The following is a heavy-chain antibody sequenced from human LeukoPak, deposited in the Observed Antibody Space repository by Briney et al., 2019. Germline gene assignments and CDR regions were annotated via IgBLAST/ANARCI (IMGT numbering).Heavy chain of an antibody. V-gene: IGHV1-18*01. J-gene: IGHJ6*03. CDR2: ISAYNGNT. Sequence: ASVKVSCKASGCTFTSYGISWVRQAPGQGLEWMGWISAYNGNTNYAQKLQGRVTMTTDTSTSTAYMELRSLRSDDTAVYYCARDLGGYDFGTVAYYYYYMDVWGKGTTVTVSS. CDR1: GCTFTSYG. D-gene: IGHD5-12*01. CDR3: ARDLGGYDFGTVAYYYYYMDV.